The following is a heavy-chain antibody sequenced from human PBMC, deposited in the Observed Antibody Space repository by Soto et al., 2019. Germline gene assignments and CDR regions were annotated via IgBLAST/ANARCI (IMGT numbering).Heavy chain of an antibody. Sequence: QVQLVESGGGVVQPGRSLRLSCAASGFTFSSYGMHWVRQAPGKGLEWVAVISYDGSNKYYADSVKGRFTISRDNSKNTLYLQMNSLRAEDTAVYYCAKLKSRKSPYGDFPQAYYYYYGMDVWGQGTTVTVSS. CDR1: GFTFSSYG. CDR3: AKLKSRKSPYGDFPQAYYYYYGMDV. CDR2: ISYDGSNK. D-gene: IGHD4-17*01. J-gene: IGHJ6*02. V-gene: IGHV3-30*18.